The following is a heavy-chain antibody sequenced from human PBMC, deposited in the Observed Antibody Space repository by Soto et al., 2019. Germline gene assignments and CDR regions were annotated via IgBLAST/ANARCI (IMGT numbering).Heavy chain of an antibody. D-gene: IGHD6-13*01. V-gene: IGHV4-39*01. J-gene: IGHJ5*02. CDR3: ARSRVRAAATNWFDP. CDR2: MYHGGTT. CDR1: GGSISSGSYY. Sequence: XETLSLTCSVSGGSISSGSYYWGWIRQTPGRGLEWIAGMYHGGTTYSNPSLKSRVTISVDTSKNQFSLRLTSVTAADAAVYYCARSRVRAAATNWFDPWGQGTLVTVSS.